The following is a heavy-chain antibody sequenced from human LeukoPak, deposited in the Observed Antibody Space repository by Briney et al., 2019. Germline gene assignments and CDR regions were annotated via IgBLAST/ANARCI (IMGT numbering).Heavy chain of an antibody. CDR3: GREGTMVRGVSSHDAFDI. CDR2: INPSGGST. V-gene: IGHV1-46*01. J-gene: IGHJ3*02. D-gene: IGHD3-10*01. Sequence: ASVKVSCKASGYTFTSYYMHWVRQAPGQGLEWMGIINPSGGSTSYAKKFQGSVTMTRDTSTSTVYMELSSLRSEDTAVYYCGREGTMVRGVSSHDAFDIWGQGTMVTVSS. CDR1: GYTFTSYY.